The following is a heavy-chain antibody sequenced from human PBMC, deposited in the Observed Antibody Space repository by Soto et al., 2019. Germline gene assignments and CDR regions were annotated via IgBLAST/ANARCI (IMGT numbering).Heavy chain of an antibody. CDR2: ISYDGDNK. Sequence: QVHLVESGGGMVQPGGSLRLSCTPSGFTFRNYGLHWVRQAPGKGLEWVALISYDGDNKYYTDSARGRFTVSRDNFKNTLFLQMDSLRPEDTAVYYCARDPPLSMIVVVGVDDFWGQGTLVTVSS. D-gene: IGHD3-22*01. CDR1: GFTFRNYG. CDR3: ARDPPLSMIVVVGVDDF. J-gene: IGHJ4*02. V-gene: IGHV3-30*03.